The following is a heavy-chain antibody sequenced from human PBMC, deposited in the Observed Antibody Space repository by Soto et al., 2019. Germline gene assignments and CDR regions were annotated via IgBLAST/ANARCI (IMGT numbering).Heavy chain of an antibody. D-gene: IGHD6-13*01. CDR1: GFTFSSYA. J-gene: IGHJ6*02. V-gene: IGHV3-23*01. Sequence: PGGSLRLSCAASGFTFSSYAMSWGLQAPGKGLEWVSAISGSGGSTYYADSVKGRFTISRDNSKNTLYLQMNSLRAADKAVYYCAKDDDLAAAGTNYGMDVWGQGTTATVSS. CDR2: ISGSGGST. CDR3: AKDDDLAAAGTNYGMDV.